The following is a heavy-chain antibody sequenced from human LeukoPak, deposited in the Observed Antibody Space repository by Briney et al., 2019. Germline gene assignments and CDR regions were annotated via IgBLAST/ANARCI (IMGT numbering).Heavy chain of an antibody. V-gene: IGHV3-7*01. D-gene: IGHD1-26*01. J-gene: IGHJ4*02. CDR3: AIVGAWELQRVFEY. CDR1: GFTFTNYW. CDR2: IHKAGSES. Sequence: GGSLRLSCAASGFTFTNYWMTWVRQVPGKGLEWVANIHKAGSESYYVDSVKGRFAISRDNAKNSLYLQLSSLRVEDTAVYYCAIVGAWELQRVFEYWGQGTLVTVSS.